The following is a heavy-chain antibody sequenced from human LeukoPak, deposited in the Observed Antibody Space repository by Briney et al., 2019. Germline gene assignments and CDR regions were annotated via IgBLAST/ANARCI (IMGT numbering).Heavy chain of an antibody. CDR3: ALGYCSSTSCYMSTVWFDP. CDR2: FDPEDGET. Sequence: GASVKVSCKVSGYTLTELSMHWVRQAPGKGLEWMGGFDPEDGETIYAQKFQGRVTMIEDTSTDTAYMELSSLRSEDTAVYYCALGYCSSTSCYMSTVWFDPWGQGTLVTVS. V-gene: IGHV1-24*01. J-gene: IGHJ5*02. CDR1: GYTLTELS. D-gene: IGHD2-2*02.